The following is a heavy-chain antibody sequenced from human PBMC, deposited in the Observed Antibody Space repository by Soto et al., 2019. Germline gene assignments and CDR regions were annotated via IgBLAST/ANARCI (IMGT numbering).Heavy chain of an antibody. CDR1: GGSISSSSYY. Sequence: SETLSLTCTVSGGSISSSSYYWGWIRQPPGKGLEWIGCIYYTGSINYSPSLKSRVTISVDTSKNQFSLKLSSVTAADTAVYYCARGKDIVVVPASYGGYYYYGMDVWGQGTTVTVSS. J-gene: IGHJ6*02. V-gene: IGHV4-61*05. D-gene: IGHD2-2*01. CDR3: ARGKDIVVVPASYGGYYYYGMDV. CDR2: IYYTGSI.